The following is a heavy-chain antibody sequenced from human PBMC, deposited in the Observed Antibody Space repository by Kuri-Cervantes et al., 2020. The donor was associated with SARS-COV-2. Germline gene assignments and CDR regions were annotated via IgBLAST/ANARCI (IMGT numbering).Heavy chain of an antibody. Sequence: SETLSLTCAVSGGSISSSNWWSWVRQPPGKGLEWIGEIYHSGSTNYNPSLKSRVTISVDKSKNQFSLKLSSVTAADTAVYYCATDALLVGATGYYFDYWGQGTLVTVSS. CDR1: GGSISSSNW. CDR3: ATDALLVGATGYYFDY. J-gene: IGHJ4*02. D-gene: IGHD1-26*01. V-gene: IGHV4-4*02. CDR2: IYHSGST.